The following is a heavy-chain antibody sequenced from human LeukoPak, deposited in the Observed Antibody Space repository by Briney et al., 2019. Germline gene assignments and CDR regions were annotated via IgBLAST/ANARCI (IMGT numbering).Heavy chain of an antibody. J-gene: IGHJ6*03. CDR2: IYTSGST. V-gene: IGHV4-4*07. CDR1: GGSISSYY. CDR3: ARSYSSPFYYYYYMDV. Sequence: SETLSLTCTVSGGSISSYYWSWIRQPARKGLEWIGRIYTSGSTNYNPSLKGRVTMSVDTSKNQFSLKLSPVTAADTAVYYCARSYSSPFYYYYYMDVWGKGTTVTVSS. D-gene: IGHD6-13*01.